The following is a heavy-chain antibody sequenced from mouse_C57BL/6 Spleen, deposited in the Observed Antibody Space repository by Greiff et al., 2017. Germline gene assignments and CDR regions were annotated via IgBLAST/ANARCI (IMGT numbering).Heavy chain of an antibody. V-gene: IGHV1-69*01. CDR2: IDPSDSYT. J-gene: IGHJ1*03. CDR3: ARDYGSSPSEYFDV. D-gene: IGHD1-1*01. CDR1: GYTFTSYW. Sequence: VQLQQPGAELVMPGASVKLSCKASGYTFTSYWMHWVKQRPGQGLEWIGEIDPSDSYTNYNPKFKGQSTLTVDKSSSTAYMQLSSLTSEDSAVYYCARDYGSSPSEYFDVWGTGTTVTVSA.